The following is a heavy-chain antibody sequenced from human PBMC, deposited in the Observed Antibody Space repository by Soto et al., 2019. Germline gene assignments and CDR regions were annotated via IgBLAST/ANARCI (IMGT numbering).Heavy chain of an antibody. CDR3: ASARGLAAAYYYYGMDV. CDR1: GYSFTSYW. CDR2: IDPSDSYT. J-gene: IGHJ6*02. Sequence: GESLKISCKGSGYSFTSYWISWVRQMPGKGLEWMGRIDPSDSYTNYSPSFQGHVTISADKSISTAYLQWSSLKASDTAMNYCASARGLAAAYYYYGMDVWGQGTTVTVSS. D-gene: IGHD6-13*01. V-gene: IGHV5-10-1*01.